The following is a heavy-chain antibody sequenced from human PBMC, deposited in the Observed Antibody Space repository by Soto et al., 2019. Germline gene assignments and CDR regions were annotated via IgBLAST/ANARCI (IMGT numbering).Heavy chain of an antibody. J-gene: IGHJ4*02. D-gene: IGHD3-3*01. V-gene: IGHV1-3*01. CDR1: GYTFTGYA. CDR2: INAGNGNT. CDR3: ARDLNTYYDFWSGYLGAFDY. Sequence: ASVKVSCKASGYTFTGYAMHWVRQAPGQRFEWMGWINAGNGNTKYSQKFQGRVTITRDTSASTAYMELSSLRSEDTAVYYCARDLNTYYDFWSGYLGAFDYWGQGTLVTVSS.